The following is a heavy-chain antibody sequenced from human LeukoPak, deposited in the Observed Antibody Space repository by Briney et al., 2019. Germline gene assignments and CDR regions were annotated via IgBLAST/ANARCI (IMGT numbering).Heavy chain of an antibody. D-gene: IGHD3-22*01. V-gene: IGHV5-51*01. Sequence: GESLKISCKGSGYSFTSYWIGWVRQMPGKGLEWMGIIYPGDSDTRYSPSFQGQVTISADKSISTAYLQRSSLKASDTAMYYWARRDNNSSVFSPPFDYGGKEPLVPFSS. CDR2: IYPGDSDT. CDR1: GYSFTSYW. CDR3: ARRDNNSSVFSPPFDY. J-gene: IGHJ4*02.